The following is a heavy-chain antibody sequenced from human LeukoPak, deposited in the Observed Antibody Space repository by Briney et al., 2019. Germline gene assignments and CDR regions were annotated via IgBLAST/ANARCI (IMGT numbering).Heavy chain of an antibody. Sequence: KSGGSLRLSCIASGFNFGGYYMGWIRQAPGKGLEWVSYISDDSYRTPYGDSVKGRFTISRDNAKNSLYLQMDNLRVGDTAVYYCARARGLGIGAHFDYWGQGTLVTVSS. V-gene: IGHV3-11*01. CDR1: GFNFGGYY. CDR2: ISDDSYRT. D-gene: IGHD4-17*01. CDR3: ARARGLGIGAHFDY. J-gene: IGHJ4*02.